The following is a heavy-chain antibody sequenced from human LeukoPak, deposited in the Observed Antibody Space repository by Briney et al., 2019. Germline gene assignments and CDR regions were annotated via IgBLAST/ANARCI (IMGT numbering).Heavy chain of an antibody. CDR2: ISYDGSNK. V-gene: IGHV3-30*18. D-gene: IGHD3-22*01. Sequence: GGSLRLSCAASGFTFSSYGMHWVRQAPGKGLEWVAVISYDGSNKYYADSVKGRFTISRDNSKNTLYLQMNSLRAEDTAVYYCAKDTSSVVAPVGFDYWGQGTLVTVSS. CDR3: AKDTSSVVAPVGFDY. CDR1: GFTFSSYG. J-gene: IGHJ4*02.